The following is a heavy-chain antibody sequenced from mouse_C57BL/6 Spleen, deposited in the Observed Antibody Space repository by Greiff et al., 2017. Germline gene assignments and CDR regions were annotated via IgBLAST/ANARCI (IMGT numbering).Heavy chain of an antibody. CDR2: IYPGDGDT. V-gene: IGHV1-80*01. D-gene: IGHD3-2*02. Sequence: VQLQQSGAELVKPGASVKISCKASGYAFSSYWMNWVKQRPGKGLEWIGRIYPGDGDTNYNGKFKGKATLTADKSSSTAYMQLSSLTSEDSAVXGCSRSGGSSGDFDYWGQGTTLTVSS. J-gene: IGHJ2*01. CDR1: GYAFSSYW. CDR3: SRSGGSSGDFDY.